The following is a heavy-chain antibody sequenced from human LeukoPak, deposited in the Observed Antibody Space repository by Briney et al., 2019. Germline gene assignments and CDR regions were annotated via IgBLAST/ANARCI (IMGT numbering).Heavy chain of an antibody. D-gene: IGHD6-13*01. CDR1: GHTFTDYY. Sequence: ASVKVSCKASGHTFTDYYIHWVRQAPGQGLEWMGRIILKTGGTEYAQKLQGRVTMTRDTSISTAYLELSGLRSDDTAVYYCARSASTSWLHFDYWGQGTLVTVSS. CDR3: ARSASTSWLHFDY. CDR2: IILKTGGT. V-gene: IGHV1-2*06. J-gene: IGHJ4*02.